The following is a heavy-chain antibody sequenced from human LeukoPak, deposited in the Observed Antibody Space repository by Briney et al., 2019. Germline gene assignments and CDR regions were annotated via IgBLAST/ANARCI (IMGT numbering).Heavy chain of an antibody. V-gene: IGHV4-61*08. D-gene: IGHD5-18*01. CDR2: IYYDGST. CDR1: GASVSSSGYY. J-gene: IGHJ4*02. CDR3: TRDQRNSLFYY. Sequence: SETLSLSCTVSGASVSSSGYYLSWIRQSPGKGLEWIGYIYYDGSTYYNPSLKSRVTISIDTSKSQFSLRLNSVTAADTAMYYCTRDQRNSLFYYWSLGRLVTAS.